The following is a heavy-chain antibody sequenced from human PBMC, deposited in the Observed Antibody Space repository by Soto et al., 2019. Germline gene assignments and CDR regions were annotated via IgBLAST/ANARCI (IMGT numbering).Heavy chain of an antibody. D-gene: IGHD3-10*01. CDR3: ATRSGGGGAFDF. CDR2: IHSSATTM. J-gene: IGHJ3*01. CDR1: GRTFSRYE. Sequence: GSLRLSGAASGRTFSRYEMNWVRQAPGKGLEWIAYIHSSATTMFYADSVKVRFTISRDNAKNSLYLQLNSLSAEDTALYYCATRSGGGGAFDFWGQGTMVTV. V-gene: IGHV3-48*03.